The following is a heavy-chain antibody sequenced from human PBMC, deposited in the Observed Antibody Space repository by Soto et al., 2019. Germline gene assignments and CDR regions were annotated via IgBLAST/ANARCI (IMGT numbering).Heavy chain of an antibody. Sequence: QVQLQESGPGLVKPSETLSLTCTVSGGSISTYYWSWIRQPPGKGLEWIGYIYYSGSTNYNPSLKSRGTISVATSTNPFSLKLSSVSAADTAVYYCARDGSRYDFWSGPYYFDYWGQGTLVTVSS. J-gene: IGHJ4*02. V-gene: IGHV4-59*01. CDR1: GGSISTYY. D-gene: IGHD3-3*01. CDR3: ARDGSRYDFWSGPYYFDY. CDR2: IYYSGST.